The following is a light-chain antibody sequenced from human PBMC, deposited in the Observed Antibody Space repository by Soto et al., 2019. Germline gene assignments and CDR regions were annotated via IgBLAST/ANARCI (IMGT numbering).Light chain of an antibody. Sequence: DIQLTQSPSFLSASVGDRVTIACRASQGINNYLTWYQQKPGEAPKLLIYATSTLQSGVPSRFSGSGSGTEFTLTISSLQPDDFATYYCQHYNSYSEAFGQGTKVDIK. V-gene: IGKV1-9*01. CDR3: QHYNSYSEA. CDR2: ATS. CDR1: QGINNY. J-gene: IGKJ1*01.